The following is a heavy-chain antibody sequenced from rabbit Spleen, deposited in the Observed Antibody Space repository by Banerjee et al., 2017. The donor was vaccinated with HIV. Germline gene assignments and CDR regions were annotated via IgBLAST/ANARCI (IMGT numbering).Heavy chain of an antibody. Sequence: QSLEESGGDLVKPGASLTLTCTASGFDLSSYYYMCWVRQAPGKGLEWIACIDIGSRDFTYYASWAKGRFIISKTSSTTVTLQMTSLTVADTATYFCARDTGSSFSTYGMDLWGPGTLVTVS. CDR1: GFDLSSYYY. D-gene: IGHD8-1*01. V-gene: IGHV1S40*01. CDR2: IDIGSRDFT. J-gene: IGHJ6*01. CDR3: ARDTGSSFSTYGMDL.